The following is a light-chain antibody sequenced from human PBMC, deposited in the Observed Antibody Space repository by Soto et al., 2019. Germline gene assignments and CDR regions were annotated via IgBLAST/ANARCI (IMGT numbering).Light chain of an antibody. V-gene: IGLV2-14*01. J-gene: IGLJ1*01. CDR1: SSDVGGYNY. CDR3: SSYTSSILYV. Sequence: QSALTQPASASGSPGQSITISCTGTSSDVGGYNYVSWYQQHPGKAPKLMIYDVSNRPSGVSNRFSGSKSGNTASLTISGLQAEDEADYYCSSYTSSILYVFGTGTKVTVL. CDR2: DVS.